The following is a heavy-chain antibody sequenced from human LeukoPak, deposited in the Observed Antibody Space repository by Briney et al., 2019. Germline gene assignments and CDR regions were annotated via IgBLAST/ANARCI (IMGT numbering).Heavy chain of an antibody. CDR1: GFSFDDYA. J-gene: IGHJ3*02. CDR2: ISWNSANI. Sequence: GGSLRLSCAASGFSFDDYAIHWVRHAPGKGLEWVSGISWNSANIGYADSVKGRFTISRDNAKNFLYLQMNSLRVEDTAFYYCVKDGATTAMLYVFDMWGQGTMVTVSS. CDR3: VKDGATTAMLYVFDM. V-gene: IGHV3-9*01. D-gene: IGHD5-18*01.